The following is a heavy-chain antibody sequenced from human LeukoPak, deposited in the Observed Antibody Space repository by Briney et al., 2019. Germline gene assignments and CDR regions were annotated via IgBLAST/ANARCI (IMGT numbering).Heavy chain of an antibody. D-gene: IGHD6-19*01. CDR3: ATKQWLAPPPDS. J-gene: IGHJ4*02. V-gene: IGHV3-74*01. Sequence: GGSLRLSCAASGFTFSKYWMLWVRQAPGEGVEGVSRINTDGTVTTYADSVKGRFTVSRDNADNTMFLQMNSVRDEDTAVYYCATKQWLAPPPDSWGQGTPVTVSS. CDR1: GFTFSKYW. CDR2: INTDGTVT.